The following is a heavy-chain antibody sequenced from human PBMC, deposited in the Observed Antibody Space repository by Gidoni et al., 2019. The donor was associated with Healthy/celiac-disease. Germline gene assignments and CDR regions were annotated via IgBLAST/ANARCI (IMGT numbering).Heavy chain of an antibody. Sequence: QVQLVQSGAEGQKPVASVKVSSTASGYTFTGSYMHWVRQAPGQGLAWMGWINPNSGGTNYAKKCQGRVTMTRDTSISTAYMELSRLRSDDTAVYYCTFTEYGGYESVADYWGQGTLVTVSS. CDR2: INPNSGGT. CDR1: GYTFTGSY. CDR3: TFTEYGGYESVADY. J-gene: IGHJ4*02. V-gene: IGHV1-2*02. D-gene: IGHD5-12*01.